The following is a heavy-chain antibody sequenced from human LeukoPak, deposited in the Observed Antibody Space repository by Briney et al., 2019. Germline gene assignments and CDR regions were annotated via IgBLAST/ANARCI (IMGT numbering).Heavy chain of an antibody. CDR2: ISSSSSTI. V-gene: IGHV3-48*01. Sequence: GGSLRLSCAASGFTFCSYDMNWVRQAPGKGLEWVSHISSSSSTIYYADSVKGRFTISRDNAKNSLYLQMNSLGADDTGVYYCARDQRAYCGGDCYRLFDNWGQGTLVTVSS. CDR3: ARDQRAYCGGDCYRLFDN. CDR1: GFTFCSYD. D-gene: IGHD2-21*02. J-gene: IGHJ4*02.